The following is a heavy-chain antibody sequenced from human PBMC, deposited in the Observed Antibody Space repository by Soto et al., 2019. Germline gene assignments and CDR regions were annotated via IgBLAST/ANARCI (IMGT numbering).Heavy chain of an antibody. CDR3: ARPGVXQPYNWNGLVRSDAFDI. D-gene: IGHD1-20*01. Sequence: SVKVSCKASGGTFSSYAISWVRQAPGQGLEWMGGIIPIFGTANYAQKFQGRVTITADESTSTAYMELSSLRSEDTAVYYCARPGVXQPYNWNGLVRSDAFDIWGQGTMVTVSS. V-gene: IGHV1-69*01. CDR2: IIPIFGTA. CDR1: GGTFSSYA. J-gene: IGHJ3*02.